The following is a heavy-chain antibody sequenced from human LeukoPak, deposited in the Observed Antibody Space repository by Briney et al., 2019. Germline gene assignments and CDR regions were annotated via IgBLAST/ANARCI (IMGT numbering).Heavy chain of an antibody. CDR1: GGSISSSSYY. J-gene: IGHJ4*02. CDR2: IYYSGST. V-gene: IGHV4-39*01. CDR3: VRHRLSTTSGEGPTFFDS. Sequence: SETLSLTCTVSGGSISSSSYYWGWIRQPPGKGLEWIGSIYYSGSTYYNPSLKSRVTISVDTSKNQFSLRLTSVPAADTAIYFCVRHRLSTTSGEGPTFFDSWGQGTLVTVSS. D-gene: IGHD3-10*01.